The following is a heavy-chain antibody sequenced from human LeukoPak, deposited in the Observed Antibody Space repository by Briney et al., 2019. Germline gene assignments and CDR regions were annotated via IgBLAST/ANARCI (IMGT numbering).Heavy chain of an antibody. Sequence: ASVKVSCKASGYTFTGFYMHWVRQAPGQGLEWMGWINPNNGDTNYAQKFQGRVTMTRDTSISTAYLELSRLSSDDTAVYYCASRGGSQPFDYWGQGALVTVSS. V-gene: IGHV1-2*02. J-gene: IGHJ4*02. CDR1: GYTFTGFY. D-gene: IGHD2-15*01. CDR3: ASRGGSQPFDY. CDR2: INPNNGDT.